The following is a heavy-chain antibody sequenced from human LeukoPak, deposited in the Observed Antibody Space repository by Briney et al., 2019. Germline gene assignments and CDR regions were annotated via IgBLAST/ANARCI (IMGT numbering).Heavy chain of an antibody. CDR3: GRGRGNGRPENYFDY. D-gene: IGHD2-8*01. CDR2: MNPNSGNT. J-gene: IGHJ4*02. CDR1: GYTFTSYD. V-gene: IGHV1-8*01. Sequence: GASVKVSCKASGYTFTSYDINWVRQATGRGLEWMGCMNPNSGNTGYAQKFQGRVTMTRNTSISTAYMELSSLRSEDTAVYYCGRGRGNGRPENYFDYWGQGTLVTVSS.